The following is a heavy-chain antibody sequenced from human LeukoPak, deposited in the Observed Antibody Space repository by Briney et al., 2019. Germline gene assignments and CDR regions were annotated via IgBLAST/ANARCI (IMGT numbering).Heavy chain of an antibody. J-gene: IGHJ4*02. CDR1: GYTFSGYY. Sequence: ASVKVSCKASGYTFSGYYMHWVRQAPGQGLEWMGWINPNSGGTYYAQKFQGRVTMTRDTSISTAYMELRRLRSDDTAVYYCAKDRAVATIGGVDYWGQGTLITVSS. CDR3: AKDRAVATIGGVDY. V-gene: IGHV1-2*02. D-gene: IGHD5-12*01. CDR2: INPNSGGT.